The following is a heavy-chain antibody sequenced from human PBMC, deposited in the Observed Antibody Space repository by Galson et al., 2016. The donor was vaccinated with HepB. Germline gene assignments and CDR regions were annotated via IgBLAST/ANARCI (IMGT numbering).Heavy chain of an antibody. CDR1: GFTFSRYG. CDR2: ISSGSSYT. J-gene: IGHJ6*02. CDR3: SRDPLWLGEHKALDV. V-gene: IGHV3-21*01. D-gene: IGHD3-10*01. Sequence: SLRLSCAASGFTFSRYGMHWVRQAPGKGLEWVSSISSGSSYTYYADSLKGRFTISRDNAKDSLYLQLNSLRAEDTAVYYCSRDPLWLGEHKALDVWGLGTTVTVSS.